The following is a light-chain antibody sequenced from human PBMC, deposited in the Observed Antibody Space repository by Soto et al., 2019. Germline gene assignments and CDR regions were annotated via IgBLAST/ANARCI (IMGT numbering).Light chain of an antibody. CDR1: QSFPSTD. J-gene: IGKJ1*01. V-gene: IGKV3-20*01. CDR3: QQFGISPQT. Sequence: EIVLTQSPGTLSLSPGESATLSCRASQSFPSTDLAWYQQKPGQAPRLLFYGPSSRAAGIPDRFRGSGSGTDFTLTISRLEPEDFAVYYCQQFGISPQTFGQGTKVEL. CDR2: GPS.